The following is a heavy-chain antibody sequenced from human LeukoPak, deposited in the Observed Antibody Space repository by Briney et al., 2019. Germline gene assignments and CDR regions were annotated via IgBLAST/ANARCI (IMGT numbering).Heavy chain of an antibody. J-gene: IGHJ4*02. CDR3: ARAPSGFAYSFDY. CDR1: GGPISSGDYY. V-gene: IGHV4-30-4*08. CDR2: IYYSGST. Sequence: SETLSLTCTVSGGPISSGDYYWSWIRQPPGKGLEWIGYIYYSGSTYYNPSLKSRVTISVDTSKNQFSLKLSSVTAADTAVYYCARAPSGFAYSFDYWGQGTLVTVSS. D-gene: IGHD5-12*01.